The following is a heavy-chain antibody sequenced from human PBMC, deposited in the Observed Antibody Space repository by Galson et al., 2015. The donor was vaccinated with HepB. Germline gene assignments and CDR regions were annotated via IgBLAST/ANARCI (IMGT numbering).Heavy chain of an antibody. V-gene: IGHV4-34*01. CDR3: ARARAGY. D-gene: IGHD6-25*01. Sequence: ETLSLTCAVYGGSFSGYYWSWIRQPPGKGLEWIGEINHSGSTNYNPSLKSRVTISVDTSKNQFSLKLSSVTAADTAVYYCARARAGYWGQGTLVTVSS. J-gene: IGHJ4*02. CDR1: GGSFSGYY. CDR2: INHSGST.